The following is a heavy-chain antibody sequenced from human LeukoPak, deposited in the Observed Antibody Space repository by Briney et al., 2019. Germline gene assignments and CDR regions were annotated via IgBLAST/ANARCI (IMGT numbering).Heavy chain of an antibody. Sequence: GGSLRLSCAASGFTFSSYAMSWVRQAPGKGLEWVSAISGSGGSTYYADSVKGRFTISRDNSKNTLYLQINSLRAEDTAVYYCAKDLRSRIAAAGTPYAEYFQHWGQGTLVTVSS. CDR3: AKDLRSRIAAAGTPYAEYFQH. D-gene: IGHD6-13*01. V-gene: IGHV3-23*01. J-gene: IGHJ1*01. CDR2: ISGSGGST. CDR1: GFTFSSYA.